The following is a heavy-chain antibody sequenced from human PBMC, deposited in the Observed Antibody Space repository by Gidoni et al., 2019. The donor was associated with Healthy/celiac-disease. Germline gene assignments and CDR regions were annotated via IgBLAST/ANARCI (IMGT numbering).Heavy chain of an antibody. CDR1: GFTFRSYA. D-gene: IGHD2-2*01. CDR3: AKDPCIEGPRDTSTSCMSNYYYGMDV. Sequence: EVQLLESGGGLVQPGGSLRLSCAASGFTFRSYAMSGVRQAPGKGLEWVSAISGSGGSTYYADSVKGRFTISRDNSKNTLYLQMNSLRAEDTAVYYCAKDPCIEGPRDTSTSCMSNYYYGMDVWGQGTTVTVSS. J-gene: IGHJ6*02. CDR2: ISGSGGST. V-gene: IGHV3-23*01.